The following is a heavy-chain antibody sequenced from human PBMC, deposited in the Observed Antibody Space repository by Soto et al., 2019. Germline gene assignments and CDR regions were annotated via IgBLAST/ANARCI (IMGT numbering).Heavy chain of an antibody. CDR1: GGSISSSSYY. J-gene: IGHJ2*01. D-gene: IGHD3-10*01. CDR2: IYYSGST. Sequence: QLQLQESGPGLVKPSETLSLTCTVSGGSISSSSYYWGWIRQPPGKGLEWIGSIYYSGSTYYNPSLKSRVTISVDTSKNQFSLKLSSVTAADTAVYYCARPETMVRGVIQNWYFDLWGRGTLVTVSS. CDR3: ARPETMVRGVIQNWYFDL. V-gene: IGHV4-39*01.